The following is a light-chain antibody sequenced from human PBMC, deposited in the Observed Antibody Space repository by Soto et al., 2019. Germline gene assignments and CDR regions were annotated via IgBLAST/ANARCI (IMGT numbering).Light chain of an antibody. CDR1: RSIGNY. V-gene: IGKV1-39*01. Sequence: DIQMTQSTSSLSASVGDRVTLTCRASRSIGNYLNWYRQKPGKAPELLIYAASILQSEVPSRFRGSGSGTDFSLTISRLQPEDFASYYCQQSYNGRSWTFGQGTKVDI. CDR2: AAS. CDR3: QQSYNGRSWT. J-gene: IGKJ1*01.